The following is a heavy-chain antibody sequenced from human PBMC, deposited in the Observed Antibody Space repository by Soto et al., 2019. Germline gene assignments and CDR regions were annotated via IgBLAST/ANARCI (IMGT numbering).Heavy chain of an antibody. J-gene: IGHJ4*02. CDR3: VREGGEGSDGLYYFDS. V-gene: IGHV4-30-4*01. CDR2: IYYSGNT. D-gene: IGHD3-16*01. CDR1: GGSTSSDNY. Sequence: SETLSLTCTVSGGSTSSDNYWSWIRQPPGKGLEWIGHIYYSGNTDYNPSLKSRLAISIDTSKNQFSLKLSSVTAADTAVYFCVREGGEGSDGLYYFDSWGQGSLVTVSS.